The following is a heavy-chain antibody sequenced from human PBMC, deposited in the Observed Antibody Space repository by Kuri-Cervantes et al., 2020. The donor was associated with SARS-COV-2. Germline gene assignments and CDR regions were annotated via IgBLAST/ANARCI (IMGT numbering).Heavy chain of an antibody. D-gene: IGHD3-3*01. J-gene: IGHJ4*02. CDR1: GHTFTGYY. Sequence: ASVKVSCKASGHTFTGYYMHWVRQAPGQGLEWMGWINPNSGGTNYAQKFQGRVTMTRDTSISTAYMELSRLRSDDTAVYYCARDLFEKTYDFWSGIFDCWGQGTLVTVSS. CDR2: INPNSGGT. V-gene: IGHV1-2*02. CDR3: ARDLFEKTYDFWSGIFDC.